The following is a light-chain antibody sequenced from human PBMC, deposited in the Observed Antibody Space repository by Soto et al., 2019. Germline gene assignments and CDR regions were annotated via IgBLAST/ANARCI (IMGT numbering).Light chain of an antibody. V-gene: IGKV1-5*01. Sequence: DIQMTQSPSTLSASVGDRVTITCRASQSISSWLAWYQQKPGKAPKLLIYDASSLESGVPSRFSGSGSGTEFTLTISSLQPDDFAVYYCQQYGSTPWTFGQGTKVDI. CDR2: DAS. CDR1: QSISSW. CDR3: QQYGSTPWT. J-gene: IGKJ1*01.